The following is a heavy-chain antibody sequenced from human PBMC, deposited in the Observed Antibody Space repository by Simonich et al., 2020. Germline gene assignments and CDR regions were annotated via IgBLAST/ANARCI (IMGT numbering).Heavy chain of an antibody. D-gene: IGHD2-15*01. Sequence: EVQLVESGGGLLQPVRSLRISCAASGFTFNGSSMHWGRQGAGSGLGWFSGISWNSGSIGYADSGKGRFTISRDNAKNSLYLQMNSLRAEDTALYYCAKDMGYCSGGSCYYFDYWGQGTLVTVSS. CDR2: ISWNSGSI. CDR1: GFTFNGSS. CDR3: AKDMGYCSGGSCYYFDY. J-gene: IGHJ4*02. V-gene: IGHV3-9*01.